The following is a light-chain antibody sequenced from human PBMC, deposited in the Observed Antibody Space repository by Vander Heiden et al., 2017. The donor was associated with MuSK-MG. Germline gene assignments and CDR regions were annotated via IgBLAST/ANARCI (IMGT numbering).Light chain of an antibody. V-gene: IGLV1-47*01. CDR3: SAWGDSVTAWV. CDR1: SSNIRSTY. J-gene: IGLJ3*02. CDR2: RSN. Sequence: QSALTQPPSASGTPGQRVSISCSGSSSNIRSTYVNWYQQLPGTATKLLIQRSNQRPSGVPDRFAGYKAGTSGSLVIRGLRSEDEADYYGSAWGDSVTAWVFGGGTKLTVL.